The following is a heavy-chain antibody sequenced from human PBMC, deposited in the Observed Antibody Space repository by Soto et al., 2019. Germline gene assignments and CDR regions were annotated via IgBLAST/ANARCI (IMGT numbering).Heavy chain of an antibody. CDR1: GGTFSSYA. V-gene: IGHV1-69*04. CDR2: IIPILDIA. J-gene: IGHJ4*02. CDR3: ASERYYYGSGSYWPSDY. D-gene: IGHD3-10*01. Sequence: QVQLVQSGAEVKKPGSSVTVSCKAFGGTFSSYAISWVRQAPGQGLEWVGRIIPILDIANYAQKFQGRVTITADKSTSTTFMELSSLRSEDTAVYYCASERYYYGSGSYWPSDYWGQGTLVTVSS.